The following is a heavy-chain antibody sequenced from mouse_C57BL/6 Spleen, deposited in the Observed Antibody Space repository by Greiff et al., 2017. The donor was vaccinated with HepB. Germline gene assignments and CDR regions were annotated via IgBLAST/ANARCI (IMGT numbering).Heavy chain of an antibody. Sequence: EVQGVESGGGLVKPGGSLKLSCAASGFTFSSYTMSWVRQTPEKRLEWVATISGGGGNTYYPDSVKGRFTISRDNAKNTLYLQMSSLRSEDTALYYCASPDYYGSSYRYFDVWGTGTTVTVSS. D-gene: IGHD1-1*01. V-gene: IGHV5-9*01. CDR3: ASPDYYGSSYRYFDV. J-gene: IGHJ1*03. CDR1: GFTFSSYT. CDR2: ISGGGGNT.